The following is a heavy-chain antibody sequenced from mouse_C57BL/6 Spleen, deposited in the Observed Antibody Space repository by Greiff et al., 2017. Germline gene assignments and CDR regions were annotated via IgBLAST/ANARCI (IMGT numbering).Heavy chain of an antibody. CDR1: GFNIKDDY. Sequence: EVQRVESGAELVRPGASVKLSCTASGFNIKDDYMHWVKQRPEQGLEWIGWIDPENGDTEYASKFQGKATITADTSSNTAYLQLSSLTSEDTAVYYCLDGYSAWFAYWGQGTLVTVSA. J-gene: IGHJ3*01. CDR2: IDPENGDT. V-gene: IGHV14-4*01. D-gene: IGHD2-3*01. CDR3: LDGYSAWFAY.